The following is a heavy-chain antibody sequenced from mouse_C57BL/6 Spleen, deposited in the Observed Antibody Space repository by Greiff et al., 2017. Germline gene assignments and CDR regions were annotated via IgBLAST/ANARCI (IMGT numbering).Heavy chain of an antibody. Sequence: VKLMESGPELVKPGASVKISCKASGYAFSSSWMNWVKQRPGKGLEWIGRIYPGDGDTNYNGKFKGKATLTADKSSSTAYMQLSSLTSEDSAVXFCARIRESYGRFAYWGQGTLVTVSA. CDR3: ARIRESYGRFAY. V-gene: IGHV1-82*01. CDR2: IYPGDGDT. J-gene: IGHJ3*01. D-gene: IGHD1-1*02. CDR1: GYAFSSSW.